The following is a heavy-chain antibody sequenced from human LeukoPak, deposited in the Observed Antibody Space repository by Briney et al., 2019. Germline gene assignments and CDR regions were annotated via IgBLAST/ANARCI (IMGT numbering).Heavy chain of an antibody. V-gene: IGHV1-24*01. Sequence: ASVKVSCKVSGYTLTELSMHWVRQAPGKGLEWMGGFDPEDGETIYAQKLQGRVTMTEDTSTDTAYMELSSLRSEDTAVYYCATEITIVRGVIIMMFEALDYWGQGTLVTVSS. D-gene: IGHD3-10*01. CDR3: ATEITIVRGVIIMMFEALDY. J-gene: IGHJ4*02. CDR2: FDPEDGET. CDR1: GYTLTELS.